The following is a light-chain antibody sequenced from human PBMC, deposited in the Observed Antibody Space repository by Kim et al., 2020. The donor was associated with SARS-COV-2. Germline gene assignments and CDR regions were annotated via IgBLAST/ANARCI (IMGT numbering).Light chain of an antibody. CDR3: HQRNNWPHMYS. V-gene: IGKV3-11*01. Sequence: EIVLTQSPATLSLSPGERATLSCRASQSVRSYLAWYQQKPGQAPRLLIYDTSNRAAGIPARFSGSGSGTDFTLTISTLEPEDFAVYYWHQRNNWPHMYSFGQGTKLEI. CDR1: QSVRSY. CDR2: DTS. J-gene: IGKJ2*03.